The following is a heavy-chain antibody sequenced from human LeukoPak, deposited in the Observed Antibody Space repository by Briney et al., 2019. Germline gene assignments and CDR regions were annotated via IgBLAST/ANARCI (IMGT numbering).Heavy chain of an antibody. J-gene: IGHJ4*02. CDR3: AKDQRGYYYDSSEGY. V-gene: IGHV3-23*01. D-gene: IGHD3-22*01. Sequence: GGSLRLSCAASGFTFSSYAMSWVRQAPGKGLEWVSAISGSGGSTYYADSVKVRFTISRDNSKNTLYLQMNSLRAEDTAVYYCAKDQRGYYYDSSEGYWGQGTLVTVSS. CDR1: GFTFSSYA. CDR2: ISGSGGST.